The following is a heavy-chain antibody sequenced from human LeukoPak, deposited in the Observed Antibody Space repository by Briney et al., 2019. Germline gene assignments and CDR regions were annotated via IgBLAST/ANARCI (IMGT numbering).Heavy chain of an antibody. CDR1: GYTFTIYD. CDR2: MNPKTGNT. V-gene: IGHV1-8*01. D-gene: IGHD1-26*01. CDR3: ARGLGSPVGQ. J-gene: IGHJ4*02. Sequence: ASVKVSCKASGYTFTIYDINWVRQAPGQGLEWMGWMNPKTGNTGYAQNFQGRVSVTSNTSITTAYMELSSLRSEDTAVYYCARGLGSPVGQWGQGTLVTVSS.